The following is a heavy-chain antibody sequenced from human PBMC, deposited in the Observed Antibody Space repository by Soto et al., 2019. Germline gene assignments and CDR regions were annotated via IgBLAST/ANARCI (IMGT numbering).Heavy chain of an antibody. V-gene: IGHV1-18*01. J-gene: IGHJ6*01. CDR3: ASGYYYDSSVYYYGMDV. D-gene: IGHD3-22*01. CDR2: ISAYNGNT. CDR1: GYTFTSYG. Sequence: GASVKVSCKASGYTFTSYGISWVRQAPGQGLEWMGWISAYNGNTNYAQKLQGRVTMTTDTSTSTAYMELRSLRSDDTAVYYCASGYYYDSSVYYYGMDVWGEGTTVTVCS.